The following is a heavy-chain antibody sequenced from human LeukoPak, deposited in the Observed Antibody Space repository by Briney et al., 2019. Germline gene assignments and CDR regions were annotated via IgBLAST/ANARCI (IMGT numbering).Heavy chain of an antibody. CDR2: ISGSGGST. CDR1: GFTFSSYA. CDR3: AKGPLYGSGGSYYFDY. V-gene: IGHV3-23*01. Sequence: PGGSLRLSCAASGFTFSSYAMSWVRQAPGKGLEWVSAISGSGGSTYYADSVKGRFTISRDNSKNTLYLQMNSLRAEDTAVYYCAKGPLYGSGGSYYFDYWGQGTLVTVSS. J-gene: IGHJ4*02. D-gene: IGHD3-10*01.